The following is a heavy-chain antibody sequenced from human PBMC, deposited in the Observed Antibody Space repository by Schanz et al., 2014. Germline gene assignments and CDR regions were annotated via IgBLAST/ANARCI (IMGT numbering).Heavy chain of an antibody. CDR1: GGSFSGYY. V-gene: IGHV4-34*01. D-gene: IGHD3-10*01. CDR2: INHGGRT. Sequence: QVQLQQWGAGLLKPSETLSLTCAVYGGSFSGYYWSWIRQPPGKGLEWIAEINHGGRTNYNPSLKSRVTISVDTSKNQSSLKLRSVTAADTAVYYCARANYRRKINFDYWGRGTLVTVSS. CDR3: ARANYRRKINFDY. J-gene: IGHJ4*02.